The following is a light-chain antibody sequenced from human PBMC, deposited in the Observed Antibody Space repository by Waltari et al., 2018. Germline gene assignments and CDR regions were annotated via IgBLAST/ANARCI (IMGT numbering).Light chain of an antibody. Sequence: QSVLTQPPSASGTPGQRVTISCSGSSSNIGSNTVHWYQQLPGTAPKLLIYSNNQRPSGVPDRFSGSKSGTSASLAISGLQSEDEADYYCAAWDDSLNAHWVFGGGTKLTVL. CDR2: SNN. CDR3: AAWDDSLNAHWV. CDR1: SSNIGSNT. V-gene: IGLV1-44*01. J-gene: IGLJ3*02.